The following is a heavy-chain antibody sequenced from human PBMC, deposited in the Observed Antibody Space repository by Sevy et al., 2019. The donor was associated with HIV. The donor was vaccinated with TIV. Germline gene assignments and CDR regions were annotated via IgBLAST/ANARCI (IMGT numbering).Heavy chain of an antibody. V-gene: IGHV3-11*01. J-gene: IGHJ4*02. Sequence: GGSLRLSCAASGFIFSDYYMSWIRQAPGKGLEWVSYISGSGNTIYDTDSVKGRFTISRDNAKDSLYLQMNSLRAEDTAVYYCARAGWSWALRYWGQGSLVTVSS. CDR1: GFIFSDYY. CDR2: ISGSGNTI. D-gene: IGHD1-26*01. CDR3: ARAGWSWALRY.